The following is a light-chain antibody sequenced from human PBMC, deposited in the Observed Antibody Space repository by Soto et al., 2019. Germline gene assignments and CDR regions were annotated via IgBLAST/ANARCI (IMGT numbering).Light chain of an antibody. J-gene: IGLJ3*02. Sequence: QSALTQPASVSGSPGQSITISCTGTSSDVGGYNYVSWYQQHPGKAPKLMIYEVSNRPSGVSNRFSGSKSGNTASLTISGLQAEDEAEYYCSSYTSSSTRVFGGGTKPTVL. CDR3: SSYTSSSTRV. CDR1: SSDVGGYNY. V-gene: IGLV2-14*01. CDR2: EVS.